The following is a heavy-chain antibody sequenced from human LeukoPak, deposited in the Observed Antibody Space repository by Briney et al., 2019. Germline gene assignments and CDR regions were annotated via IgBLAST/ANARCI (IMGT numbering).Heavy chain of an antibody. CDR3: ARGLFYDSWSGYRDAFDF. CDR1: GYSISSGYY. V-gene: IGHV4-38-2*02. J-gene: IGHJ3*01. D-gene: IGHD3-3*01. CDR2: IYHSGST. Sequence: SETLSLTCTVSGYSISSGYYWGWIRQPPGKGLEWIGSIYHSGSTYYNPSLKSRITISVDTSKNQFSLKLSSVTAADTAVYYCARGLFYDSWSGYRDAFDFWGQGTMVTVSS.